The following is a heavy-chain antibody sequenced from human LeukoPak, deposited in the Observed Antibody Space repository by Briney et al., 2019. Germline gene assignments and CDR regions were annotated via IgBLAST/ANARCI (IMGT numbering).Heavy chain of an antibody. D-gene: IGHD4-17*01. V-gene: IGHV4-31*03. CDR2: IYYSGST. CDR3: ARDSRTYGDYPGPIDY. J-gene: IGHJ4*02. CDR1: GGSISSGGYY. Sequence: SETLSLTCTVSGGSISSGGYYWSWIRQHPGKGLEWIGYIYYSGSTYYNPSLKSRVTISVDTSKNQLSLKLSSVTAADTAVYYCARDSRTYGDYPGPIDYWGQGTLVTVSS.